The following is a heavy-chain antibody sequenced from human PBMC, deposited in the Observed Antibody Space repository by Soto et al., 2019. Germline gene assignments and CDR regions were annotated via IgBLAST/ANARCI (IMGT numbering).Heavy chain of an antibody. CDR1: GFTFTSSA. D-gene: IGHD2-8*02. J-gene: IGHJ4*02. V-gene: IGHV1-58*01. CDR2: IVVGSGNT. CDR3: ARGRGTGLYYFDY. Sequence: SVKVSCKASGFTFTSSAVQWVRQARGQRLEWIGWIVVGSGNTNYAQKFQERVTITRDMSTSTAYMELNSLRAEDTAVYYCARGRGTGLYYFDYWGQGTLVTVSS.